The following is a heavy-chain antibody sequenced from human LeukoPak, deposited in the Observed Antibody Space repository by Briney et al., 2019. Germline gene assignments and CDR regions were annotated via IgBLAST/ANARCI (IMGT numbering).Heavy chain of an antibody. Sequence: SETLSLTCVVSGGSLSGYYLTWIRQAPGKGLEWIGDISHRGGTTYNPSLKSRASVSLDTSKNQFSLYVTSVTAADTAVYFCARFADSEPIDTWVQGTLVTVSS. J-gene: IGHJ4*02. CDR3: ARFADSEPIDT. D-gene: IGHD2-21*01. CDR1: GGSLSGYY. V-gene: IGHV4-34*01. CDR2: ISHRGGT.